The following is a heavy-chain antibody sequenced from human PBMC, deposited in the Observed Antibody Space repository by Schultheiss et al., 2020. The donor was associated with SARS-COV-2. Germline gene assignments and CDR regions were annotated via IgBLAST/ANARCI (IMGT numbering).Heavy chain of an antibody. CDR2: INHSGST. CDR3: ARGGGSYYEPRDYYGMDV. Sequence: SETLSLTCAVSGGSFSGYYWSWIRQPPGKGLEWIGEINHSGSTNYNPSLKSRVTISVDTSKNQFSLKLSSVTAADTAVYYCARGGGSYYEPRDYYGMDVCGQGTTVTVSS. D-gene: IGHD1-26*01. J-gene: IGHJ6*02. V-gene: IGHV4-34*01. CDR1: GGSFSGYY.